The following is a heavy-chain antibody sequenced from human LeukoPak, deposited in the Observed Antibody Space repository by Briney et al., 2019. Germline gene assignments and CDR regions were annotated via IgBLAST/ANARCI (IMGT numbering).Heavy chain of an antibody. Sequence: PGGSLRLSCVASGFTFDDFGLSWVRQVPGRGLEWVARISWNGANTGYADSVKGRFTISRDNAENSLFLQMNSLTADDTALYYCAGDHCSSTTCYFEDWGQGTLVTVSS. CDR1: GFTFDDFG. CDR3: AGDHCSSTTCYFED. J-gene: IGHJ4*02. D-gene: IGHD2-2*01. V-gene: IGHV3-20*04. CDR2: ISWNGANT.